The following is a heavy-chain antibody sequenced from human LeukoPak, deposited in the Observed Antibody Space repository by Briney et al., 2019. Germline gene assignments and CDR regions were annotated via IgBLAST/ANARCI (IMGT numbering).Heavy chain of an antibody. CDR3: AKDQWELLDFDY. CDR2: IYYDGSNK. CDR1: GFTFSNYG. Sequence: QPGRSLRLSCAASGFTFSNYGMHWVRQAPGKGLEWVALIYYDGSNKYYADSVKGRFTISRDNSKNTLYLQMNSLRAEDTAVYYCAKDQWELLDFDYWGQGTLVTVSS. J-gene: IGHJ4*02. D-gene: IGHD1-26*01. V-gene: IGHV3-33*06.